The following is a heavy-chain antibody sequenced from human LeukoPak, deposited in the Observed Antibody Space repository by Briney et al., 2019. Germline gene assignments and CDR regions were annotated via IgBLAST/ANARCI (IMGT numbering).Heavy chain of an antibody. CDR2: ISGSGGST. Sequence: GGSLRLSCAASGFTFSSYAMSWVRQAPGKGLEWVSAISGSGGSTYYADSAKGRFTISRDNSKNTLYLQMNSLRAEATAVYYCAKGPSITMVRGVTFFDYWGQGTLVTVSS. V-gene: IGHV3-23*01. CDR1: GFTFSSYA. J-gene: IGHJ4*02. CDR3: AKGPSITMVRGVTFFDY. D-gene: IGHD3-10*01.